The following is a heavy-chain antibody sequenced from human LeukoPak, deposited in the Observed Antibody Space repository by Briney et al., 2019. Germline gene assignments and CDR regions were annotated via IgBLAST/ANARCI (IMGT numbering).Heavy chain of an antibody. J-gene: IGHJ5*02. Sequence: SETLSLTCTVSGGPISSYYWSWIRQPPGKGLEWIGYIYYSGSTNYNPSLKSRVTISVDTSKNQFSLKLSSVTAADTAVYYCARWDGNWFDPWGQGTLVTVSS. V-gene: IGHV4-59*01. CDR2: IYYSGST. CDR1: GGPISSYY. D-gene: IGHD1-26*01. CDR3: ARWDGNWFDP.